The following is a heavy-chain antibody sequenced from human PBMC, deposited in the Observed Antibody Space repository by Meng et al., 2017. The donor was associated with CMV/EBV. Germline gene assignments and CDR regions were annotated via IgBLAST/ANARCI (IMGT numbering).Heavy chain of an antibody. CDR3: ARTGEYPTFDY. J-gene: IGHJ4*02. CDR2: IYYSGST. CDR1: GGSISSGDYY. V-gene: IGHV4-30-4*08. D-gene: IGHD2/OR15-2a*01. Sequence: QVQLQEPGPGLVKPSQTLSLPCTVSGGSISSGDYYWRWIHQPPGKGLEWIGYIYYSGSTYYNPSLKSRVTISVDTSKNQFSLKLSSVTAADTAVYYCARTGEYPTFDYWGQGTLVTVSS.